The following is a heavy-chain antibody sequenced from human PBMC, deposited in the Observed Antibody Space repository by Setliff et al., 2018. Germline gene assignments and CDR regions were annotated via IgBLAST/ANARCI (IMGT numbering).Heavy chain of an antibody. D-gene: IGHD1-26*01. CDR3: GRGLRSSGPYAGGWYYFDF. J-gene: IGHJ4*02. Sequence: LSLTCAVYGASFKDYYWTWIRQSPGQGLEWIGQINHSGSTTSNPSLKSRVAISVHMSKNQISLDLTSVTAADTGVYYCGRGLRSSGPYAGGWYYFDFWGQGILVTVSS. CDR2: INHSGST. CDR1: GASFKDYY. V-gene: IGHV4-34*01.